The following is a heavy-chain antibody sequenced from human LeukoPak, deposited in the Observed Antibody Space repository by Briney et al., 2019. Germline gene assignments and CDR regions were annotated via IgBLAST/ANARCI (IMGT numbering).Heavy chain of an antibody. Sequence: ASVKVSCKASGYTFTGYYMHWVRQAPGQGLEWMGWINPNSGGTNYAQKLQGRITMTRDTSTSTLLMELSSLRSEDTAVYYCAREGVAGTGLDYWGQGTLVTVSS. V-gene: IGHV1-2*02. CDR3: AREGVAGTGLDY. CDR2: INPNSGGT. J-gene: IGHJ4*02. D-gene: IGHD6-13*01. CDR1: GYTFTGYY.